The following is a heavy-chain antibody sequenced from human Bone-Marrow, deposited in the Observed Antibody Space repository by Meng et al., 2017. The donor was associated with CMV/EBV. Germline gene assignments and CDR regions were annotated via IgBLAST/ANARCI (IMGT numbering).Heavy chain of an antibody. Sequence: ASGFSFNNYAMTWVRQAPGKGLEWVSAITGSGSSTYYTDSVKGRFTISRDSSEDTVYLQMNSLRAEDTAVYYCAKGYLFRGVTMPDYWGQGTLVTVSS. CDR3: AKGYLFRGVTMPDY. J-gene: IGHJ4*02. D-gene: IGHD3-10*01. CDR2: ITGSGSST. CDR1: GFSFNNYA. V-gene: IGHV3-23*01.